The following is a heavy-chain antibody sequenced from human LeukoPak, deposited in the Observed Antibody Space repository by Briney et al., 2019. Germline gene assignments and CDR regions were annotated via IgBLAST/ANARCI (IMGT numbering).Heavy chain of an antibody. V-gene: IGHV4-59*01. Sequence: SETLSLTCTVSGGSIGSYYWSWIRQPPGKGLEWIGYIYYSGSTNYNPSLKSRVTISVDTSKNQFSLKLSSVTAADTAVYYCARYSSANGFDPWGQGTLVTVSS. J-gene: IGHJ5*02. CDR1: GGSIGSYY. CDR2: IYYSGST. D-gene: IGHD6-19*01. CDR3: ARYSSANGFDP.